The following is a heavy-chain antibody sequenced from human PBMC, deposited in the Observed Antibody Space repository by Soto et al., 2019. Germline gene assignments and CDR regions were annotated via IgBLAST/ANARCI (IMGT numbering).Heavy chain of an antibody. CDR2: ISWNRDKR. Sequence: EVQLVESGGDLVQPGASLRLSCAGFGFSLNDYSMLWVRQPPGKGLEWVSGISWNRDKRGFAASVRGRFTLSKDSAKNSLYLQMNSITVEHTAMDDWAKGLRRTWNRMGVWGQRPGVLVSS. CDR1: GFSLNDYS. V-gene: IGHV3-9*01. CDR3: AKGLRRTWNRMGV. D-gene: IGHD1-1*01. J-gene: IGHJ6*02.